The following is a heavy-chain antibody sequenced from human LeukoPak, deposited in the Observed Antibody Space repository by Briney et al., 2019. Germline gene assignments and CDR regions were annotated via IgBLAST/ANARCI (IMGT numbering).Heavy chain of an antibody. Sequence: SGTLSLTCAVSGGSISSSNWWSWVRQPPGKGLEWIGEIYHSGSTNYNPSLKSRVTISVDKSKNQFSLKLSSVTAADTAVYYCAREGGGYNYGSVAYWGQGTLVTVSS. CDR3: AREGGGYNYGSVAY. J-gene: IGHJ4*02. D-gene: IGHD5-24*01. CDR2: IYHSGST. CDR1: GGSISSSNW. V-gene: IGHV4-4*02.